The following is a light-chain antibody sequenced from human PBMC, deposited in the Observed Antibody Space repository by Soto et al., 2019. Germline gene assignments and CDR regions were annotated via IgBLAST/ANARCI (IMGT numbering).Light chain of an antibody. V-gene: IGKV3-20*01. CDR1: QSFSSSS. Sequence: EIVLTQSPGTLSLSPGERATLSCRASQSFSSSSLAWYQQKPGQAPRLLIYGASSRATDIPDRFSGSESGTDFTLTISRLEPEDFAVYYCQQYGRSPLTFGQGTKVEIK. CDR3: QQYGRSPLT. CDR2: GAS. J-gene: IGKJ1*01.